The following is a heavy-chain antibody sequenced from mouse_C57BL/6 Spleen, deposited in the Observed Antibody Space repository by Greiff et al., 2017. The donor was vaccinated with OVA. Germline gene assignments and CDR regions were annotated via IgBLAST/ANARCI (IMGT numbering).Heavy chain of an antibody. V-gene: IGHV1-69*01. Sequence: VQLQQSGAELVMPGASVKLSCKASGYTFTSYWMHWVKQRPGQGLEWIGEFDPSDSYTNYNQKFKGKSTLTVDKSSSTAYMQLSSLTSEDSAVYDCARFYDYDVYFDVWGTGTTVTVSS. D-gene: IGHD2-4*01. CDR1: GYTFTSYW. CDR3: ARFYDYDVYFDV. CDR2: FDPSDSYT. J-gene: IGHJ1*03.